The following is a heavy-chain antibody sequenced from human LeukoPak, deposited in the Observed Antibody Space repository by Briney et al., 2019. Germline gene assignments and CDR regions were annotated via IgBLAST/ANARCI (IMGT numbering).Heavy chain of an antibody. J-gene: IGHJ6*04. V-gene: IGHV3-7*03. CDR3: ATDRGLR. Sequence: PRGSLRLSCAPSGLTFSDYWMYWVRQAPGKGLEWVANIKHDGSEKYYVDSVKGGFTISRDNAKNSLYLQMNGLRVEDTAVYYCATDRGLRWGKGTTVTVSS. CDR2: IKHDGSEK. CDR1: GLTFSDYW.